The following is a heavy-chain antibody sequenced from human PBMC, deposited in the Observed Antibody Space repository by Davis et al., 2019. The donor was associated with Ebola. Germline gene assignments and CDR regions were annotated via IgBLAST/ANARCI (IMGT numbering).Heavy chain of an antibody. J-gene: IGHJ4*02. Sequence: GESLKISCQDSGNSFSSHWIGWVRQMPGKGLEWMGIIFTGDSDTRYRPSFRGQVTISADKSFKTAFLQWSSLKASDTARYYCATLRRTITGMDDGFDIWGQGVLVTVSS. CDR1: GNSFSSHW. CDR2: IFTGDSDT. D-gene: IGHD1-20*01. V-gene: IGHV5-51*01. CDR3: ATLRRTITGMDDGFDI.